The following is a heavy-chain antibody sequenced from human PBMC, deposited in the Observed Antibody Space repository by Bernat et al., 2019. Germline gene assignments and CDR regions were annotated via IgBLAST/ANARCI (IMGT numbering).Heavy chain of an antibody. CDR2: ISYDGSNK. J-gene: IGHJ5*02. V-gene: IGHV3-30-3*01. CDR1: GFTFSSYA. Sequence: QVQLVESGGGLVQPGRSLRLSCAASGFTFSSYAMHWVRQAPGKGLEWVAVISYDGSNKYYADSVKGRFTISRDNSKNTLYLQMNSLRAEDTAVYYCARGTYYYGSGQFDPWGQGTLVTVSS. CDR3: ARGTYYYGSGQFDP. D-gene: IGHD3-10*01.